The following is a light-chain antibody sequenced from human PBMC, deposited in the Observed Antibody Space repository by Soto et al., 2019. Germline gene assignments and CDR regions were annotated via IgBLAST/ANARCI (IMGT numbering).Light chain of an antibody. Sequence: QSALTQPPSASGSPGQSVTISCTGTSNDVGGYNYVSWYQQHPGKAPKLMIYEVSKRPSGVPDRFSGSKSGNTASLTVSGLRAEDEADYYCSSYAVRNNLLFGGGTQLTVL. CDR1: SNDVGGYNY. J-gene: IGLJ2*01. V-gene: IGLV2-8*01. CDR3: SSYAVRNNLL. CDR2: EVS.